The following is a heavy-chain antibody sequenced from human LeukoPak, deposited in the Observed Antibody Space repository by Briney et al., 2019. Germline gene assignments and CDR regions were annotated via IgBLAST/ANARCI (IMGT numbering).Heavy chain of an antibody. J-gene: IGHJ4*02. V-gene: IGHV1-18*01. Sequence: GASVNVSSKASGYNFATSVFCCVRQAPGHGLEWRWRISANNGKTAYAQKFPGRVTLTTDTWTSTAYLELTTLKIDDPAVYYGPKVAGERMDYWGQGTLVTVS. CDR2: ISANNGKT. CDR3: PKVAGERMDY. CDR1: GYNFATSV.